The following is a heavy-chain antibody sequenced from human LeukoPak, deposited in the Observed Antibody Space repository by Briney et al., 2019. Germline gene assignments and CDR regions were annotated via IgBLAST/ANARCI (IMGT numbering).Heavy chain of an antibody. CDR3: WTGYYGSFAT. D-gene: IGHD3-3*01. CDR1: GASVSSYY. Sequence: PSETLSLTCTFSGASVSSYYWDWLRQTPGKGLEWIGYISDTGKTDSNPSLKSRVSISLGPANKQFSLRLRSVAAADSAVYYFWTGYYGSFATWGPGILVSVSS. J-gene: IGHJ5*02. CDR2: ISDTGKT. V-gene: IGHV4-59*02.